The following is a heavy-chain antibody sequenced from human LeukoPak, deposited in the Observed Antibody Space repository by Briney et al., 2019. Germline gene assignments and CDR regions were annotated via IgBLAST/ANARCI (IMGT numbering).Heavy chain of an antibody. CDR2: IIPIFGTA. Sequence: GASVKVSCKASGGTFISYAISWVRQAPGQGLEWMGGIIPIFGTANYAQKFQGRVTITADESTSTAYMELSSLRSEDTAVYYCARSEMATITALDYWGQGTLVTVSS. J-gene: IGHJ4*02. D-gene: IGHD5-24*01. V-gene: IGHV1-69*13. CDR3: ARSEMATITALDY. CDR1: GGTFISYA.